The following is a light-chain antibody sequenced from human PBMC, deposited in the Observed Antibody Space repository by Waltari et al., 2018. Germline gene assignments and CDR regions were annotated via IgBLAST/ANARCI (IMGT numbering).Light chain of an antibody. V-gene: IGLV1-47*01. Sequence: QSVLTQPPSASGTPGQRVTISCYGSSSTVGSNFVFWYQQLPGAAPKLLIFKNNQRPSGVPDRFSGSKSGTSASLDISGLRSEDEADYYCAAWDDNLGGVFGGGTKLTVL. CDR2: KNN. CDR3: AAWDDNLGGV. J-gene: IGLJ3*02. CDR1: SSTVGSNF.